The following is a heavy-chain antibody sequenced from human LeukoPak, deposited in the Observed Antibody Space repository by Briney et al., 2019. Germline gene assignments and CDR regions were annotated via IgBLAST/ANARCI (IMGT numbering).Heavy chain of an antibody. Sequence: GGSLRLSCAASGYTFTTYYIHWVRQAPGQGLEWMGMINPSGGSTTYAQKFQGRVTLTRDMSTSTVYMQLSSLRAEDTAVYYCANGGIGRYSGYGANAFDIWGQGTMVTVSS. CDR1: GYTFTTYY. V-gene: IGHV1-46*01. D-gene: IGHD5-12*01. CDR2: INPSGGST. J-gene: IGHJ3*02. CDR3: ANGGIGRYSGYGANAFDI.